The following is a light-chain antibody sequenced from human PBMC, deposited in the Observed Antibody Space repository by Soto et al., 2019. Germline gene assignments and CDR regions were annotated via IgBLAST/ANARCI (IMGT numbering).Light chain of an antibody. CDR2: AAS. Sequence: DIQMTQSPSSLSASVGDRVTITCRASQSISSYLNWYQQKPGKAPKLLIYAASSLQSGGPSRFSGSGSGTDFTLTISSLQPEDFATYSCQQSYSTPPSFGQGTKLVIK. V-gene: IGKV1-39*01. CDR1: QSISSY. J-gene: IGKJ2*01. CDR3: QQSYSTPPS.